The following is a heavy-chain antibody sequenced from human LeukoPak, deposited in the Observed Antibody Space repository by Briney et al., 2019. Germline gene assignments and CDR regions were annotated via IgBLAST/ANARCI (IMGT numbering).Heavy chain of an antibody. Sequence: ASVKVSCKASGGTFSSYAISWVRQAPGQGLEWMGGIIPIFGKANYAQKFQGRVTITADESTSTAYMELSSLRSEDTAVYYCARGSSSWYWGDNWFDPWGQGTLVTVSS. CDR3: ARGSSSWYWGDNWFDP. V-gene: IGHV1-69*13. CDR2: IIPIFGKA. J-gene: IGHJ5*02. CDR1: GGTFSSYA. D-gene: IGHD6-13*01.